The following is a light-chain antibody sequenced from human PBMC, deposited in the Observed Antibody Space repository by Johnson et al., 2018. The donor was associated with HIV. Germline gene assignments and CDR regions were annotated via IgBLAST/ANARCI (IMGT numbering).Light chain of an antibody. CDR3: GTWDTSPGAHYV. Sequence: VLTQPPSVSAAPGQKVTISCSGSSSNIGNNYVSWYQQLPGTAPKLLIYDNNKRPSGIPDRFSASQSGTSATLDITGLQPGDEADYYGGTWDTSPGAHYVFGSGTKVTVL. J-gene: IGLJ1*01. CDR2: DNN. V-gene: IGLV1-51*01. CDR1: SSNIGNNY.